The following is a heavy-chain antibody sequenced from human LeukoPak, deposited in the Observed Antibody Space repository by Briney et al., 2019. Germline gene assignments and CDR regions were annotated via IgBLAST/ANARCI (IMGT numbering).Heavy chain of an antibody. Sequence: GGSLRLSCAASEFTLSSYAMNCVRQAPGKGLEWVSSVSSSSSYIFYADSVKGRFTVSRDNAKNSLYLQMNSLRAEDTALYYCARVALSMGENGFDIWGQGTMVTVSS. CDR3: ARVALSMGENGFDI. V-gene: IGHV3-21*01. CDR2: VSSSSSYI. D-gene: IGHD2/OR15-2a*01. J-gene: IGHJ3*02. CDR1: EFTLSSYA.